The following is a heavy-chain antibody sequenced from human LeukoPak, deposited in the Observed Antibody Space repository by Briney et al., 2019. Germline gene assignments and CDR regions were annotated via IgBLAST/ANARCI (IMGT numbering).Heavy chain of an antibody. CDR2: INPNSGGT. CDR1: GYTFTGNY. D-gene: IGHD3-22*01. Sequence: ASVKVSCKASGYTFTGNYMHWVRQAPGQGLEWMGWINPNSGGTNYAQKFQGRVTMTRDTSIGTAYMELNRLKSDDTAVYYCARGSYDSSDFEYFHHWGQGTLVTVSS. V-gene: IGHV1-2*02. J-gene: IGHJ1*01. CDR3: ARGSYDSSDFEYFHH.